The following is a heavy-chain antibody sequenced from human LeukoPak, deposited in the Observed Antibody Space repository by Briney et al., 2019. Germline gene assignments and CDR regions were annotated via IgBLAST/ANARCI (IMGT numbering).Heavy chain of an antibody. V-gene: IGHV1-2*02. J-gene: IGHJ5*02. Sequence: ASVKVSCKASGHTFTGYYMHWVRQAPGQGLEWMGWINPNSGGTNYAQKFQGRVTMTRDTSISTAYMELSRLRSDDTAVYYCARASRYSNYWFDPWGQGTLVTVSS. CDR3: ARASRYSNYWFDP. CDR1: GHTFTGYY. D-gene: IGHD4-11*01. CDR2: INPNSGGT.